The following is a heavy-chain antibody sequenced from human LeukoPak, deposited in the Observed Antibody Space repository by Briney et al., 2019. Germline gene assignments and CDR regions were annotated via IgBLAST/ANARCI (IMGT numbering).Heavy chain of an antibody. CDR1: GFTFSGYA. J-gene: IGHJ6*02. CDR2: ISGSGGST. V-gene: IGHV3-23*01. Sequence: GGSLRLSCAASGFTFSGYAMSWVRQAPGKGLEWVSAISGSGGSTYYADSVKGRFTISRDNSKNTLYLQMNSLRAEDTAVYYCANPPVITYYYGMDVWGQGTTVTVSS. D-gene: IGHD3-22*01. CDR3: ANPPVITYYYGMDV.